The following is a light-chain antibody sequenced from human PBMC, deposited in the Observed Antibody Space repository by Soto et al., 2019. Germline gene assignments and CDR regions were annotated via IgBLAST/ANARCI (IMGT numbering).Light chain of an antibody. V-gene: IGKV3-11*01. CDR2: DTS. CDR1: QSVDTF. Sequence: EIVLTQSPATLSLSPGERATLSCRASQSVDTFLAWYQQKPGRTPRLLIYDTSNRATGIPPRFSGSGSGSDFTLTIIRLEPEDFAVYYCQVRTEWPSFMYSFGQGTKLEVK. J-gene: IGKJ2*01. CDR3: QVRTEWPSFMYS.